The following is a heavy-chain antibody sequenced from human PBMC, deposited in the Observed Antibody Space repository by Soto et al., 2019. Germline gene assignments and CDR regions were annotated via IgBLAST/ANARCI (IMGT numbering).Heavy chain of an antibody. CDR3: ARDLSRGITMIGLEIHF. Sequence: GESLKISCKGSGYSFSNYWISWVRQMPGKGLEWMGRIDPSDSWTHYSPSFQGHVTISADKSISTVYLQWSSLKASDTAVYYCARDLSRGITMIGLEIHFWGQGTPVTVSS. D-gene: IGHD3-22*01. J-gene: IGHJ4*02. CDR2: IDPSDSWT. CDR1: GYSFSNYW. V-gene: IGHV5-10-1*01.